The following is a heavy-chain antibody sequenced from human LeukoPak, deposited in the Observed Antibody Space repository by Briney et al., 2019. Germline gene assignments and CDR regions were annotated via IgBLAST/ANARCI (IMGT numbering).Heavy chain of an antibody. V-gene: IGHV3-23*01. CDR2: ISGIGGST. Sequence: GGSLRLSCAASGFTFSSYGMSGVRQAPGKGLEWVSAISGIGGSTYYADTVKGRFTISRDNSKNTLYLQMNSLRAEDTAVYYCAKSGVLRYFDWLVPDYYYYYYMDVWGKGTTVTISS. J-gene: IGHJ6*03. D-gene: IGHD3-9*01. CDR3: AKSGVLRYFDWLVPDYYYYYYMDV. CDR1: GFTFSSYG.